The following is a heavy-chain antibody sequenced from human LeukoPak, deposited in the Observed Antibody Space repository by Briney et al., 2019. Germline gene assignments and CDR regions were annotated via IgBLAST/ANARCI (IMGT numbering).Heavy chain of an antibody. CDR1: GESFSGYY. J-gene: IGHJ3*01. Sequence: PSETLSLTCAVYGESFSGYYWSWIRQPPGKGLEWIGEINHSGSTNYNPSLKSRVTISVDTSKNQFSLKLSSVTAADTAVYYCARLPGGFNGYHAFDLWGQGTMVTVSS. D-gene: IGHD5-24*01. CDR3: ARLPGGFNGYHAFDL. CDR2: INHSGST. V-gene: IGHV4-34*01.